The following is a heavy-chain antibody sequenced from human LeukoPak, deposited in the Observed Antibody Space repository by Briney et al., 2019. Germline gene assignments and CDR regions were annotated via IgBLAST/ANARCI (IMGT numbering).Heavy chain of an antibody. Sequence: SSETLSLTCAVYGGSFSGYYWSWIRQPPGKGLEWIGEMHPSGTSNYNPSLKSRVTISLDTSKNQFSLKLTSVTAADTAVYFCTSSKGADFDYWGQGILVTVSS. D-gene: IGHD2/OR15-2a*01. CDR1: GGSFSGYY. CDR2: MHPSGTS. V-gene: IGHV4-34*01. CDR3: TSSKGADFDY. J-gene: IGHJ4*02.